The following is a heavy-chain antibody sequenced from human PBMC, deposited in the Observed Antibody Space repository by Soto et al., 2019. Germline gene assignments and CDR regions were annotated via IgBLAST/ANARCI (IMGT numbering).Heavy chain of an antibody. Sequence: GESLKISCKGSGYSFTSYWIGWVRQMPGKGLEWMGIIYPGDSDTRYSPSFQGQVTISADKSISTAYLQWSSLKASDTAMYYSAREGVYAIRGNYGMDVWGQGTTVTVSS. D-gene: IGHD2-8*01. CDR1: GYSFTSYW. J-gene: IGHJ6*02. V-gene: IGHV5-51*01. CDR3: AREGVYAIRGNYGMDV. CDR2: IYPGDSDT.